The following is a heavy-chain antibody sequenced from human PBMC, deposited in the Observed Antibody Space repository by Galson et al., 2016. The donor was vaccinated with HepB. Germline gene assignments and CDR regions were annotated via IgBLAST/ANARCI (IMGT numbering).Heavy chain of an antibody. J-gene: IGHJ6*02. Sequence: SLRLSCAASGFTFSSYAMSWVRQAPGKGLEWVSAISDSGSSTYYVDSVKGRFTISRDNSKNTLYLQMNSLRDQDTAVYYCATRSGSVGYYYYGMDVWGQGTTVTVSS. D-gene: IGHD1-26*01. CDR2: ISDSGSST. CDR1: GFTFSSYA. CDR3: ATRSGSVGYYYYGMDV. V-gene: IGHV3-23*01.